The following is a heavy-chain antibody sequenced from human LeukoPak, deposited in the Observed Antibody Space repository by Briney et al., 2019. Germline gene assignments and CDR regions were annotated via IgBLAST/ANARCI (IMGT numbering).Heavy chain of an antibody. V-gene: IGHV3-30*02. J-gene: IGHJ4*02. CDR3: AILIGPIVGVPAARPPFEYYFDY. CDR1: GFTFSSYG. Sequence: PGGSLRLSCAASGFTFSSYGMHWVRQAPGKGLEWVAFIRYDGSNRYYADSVKGRFTIARDNSKNTLYLQMNSLRAEDTAVYYCAILIGPIVGVPAARPPFEYYFDYWGQGTLVTVSS. CDR2: IRYDGSNR. D-gene: IGHD2-2*01.